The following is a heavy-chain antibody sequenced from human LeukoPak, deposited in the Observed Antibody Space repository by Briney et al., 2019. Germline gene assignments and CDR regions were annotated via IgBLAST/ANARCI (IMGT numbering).Heavy chain of an antibody. CDR1: GYTFTSYY. CDR2: INPSGGST. V-gene: IGHV1-46*01. Sequence: ASVTVSCKASGYTFTSYYMHWVRQAPGQGLEWMGIINPSGGSTSYAQKFQGRVTMTRDASTSTVYMELSSLRSEDTAVYYCARVGGSYYFDYWGQGTLVTVSS. J-gene: IGHJ4*02. D-gene: IGHD3-10*01. CDR3: ARVGGSYYFDY.